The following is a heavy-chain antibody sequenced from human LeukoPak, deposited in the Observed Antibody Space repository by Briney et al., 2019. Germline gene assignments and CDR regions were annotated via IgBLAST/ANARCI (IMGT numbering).Heavy chain of an antibody. V-gene: IGHV3-9*01. CDR1: GFTFDDYA. J-gene: IGHJ4*02. D-gene: IGHD3-22*01. Sequence: GGSLRLSCAASGFTFDDYAMHWVRQAPGKGLEWASGISWNSGSIGYADSVKGRFTISRDNAKNSLYLQMNSLRAEDTALYYCAKDSLAYYYDSSGYVDYWGQGTLVTVSS. CDR2: ISWNSGSI. CDR3: AKDSLAYYYDSSGYVDY.